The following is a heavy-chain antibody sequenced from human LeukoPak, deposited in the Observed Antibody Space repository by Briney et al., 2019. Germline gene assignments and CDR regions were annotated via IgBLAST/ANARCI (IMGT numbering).Heavy chain of an antibody. Sequence: PGGSLRLSRTACGFTFTRYALSWVRQSPGKGLEWVSAISGSGGATYYADSVKGRFTISRDNSKSTLFLQMNSLRAEDTAVYYCVKDGHYPDNSGYYYEDSWGQGTLVTVSS. J-gene: IGHJ4*02. V-gene: IGHV3-23*01. D-gene: IGHD3-22*01. CDR1: GFTFTRYA. CDR3: VKDGHYPDNSGYYYEDS. CDR2: ISGSGGAT.